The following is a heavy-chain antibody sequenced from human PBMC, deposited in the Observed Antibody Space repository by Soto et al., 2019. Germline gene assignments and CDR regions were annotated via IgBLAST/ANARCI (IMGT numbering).Heavy chain of an antibody. D-gene: IGHD3-9*01. J-gene: IGHJ4*02. V-gene: IGHV2-5*02. Sequence: SGPTLVNPTQTLTLTCTFSGFSLSTSGVGVGWIRQPPGKALEWLALIYWDDDKRYSPSLKSRLTITKDTSKNQVVLTMTNMDPVDTATYYCAHVLSDILTGYYPYYFDYWGQGTLVTVSS. CDR1: GFSLSTSGVG. CDR3: AHVLSDILTGYYPYYFDY. CDR2: IYWDDDK.